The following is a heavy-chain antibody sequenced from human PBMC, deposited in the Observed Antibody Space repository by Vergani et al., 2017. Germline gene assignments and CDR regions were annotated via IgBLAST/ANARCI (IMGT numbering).Heavy chain of an antibody. D-gene: IGHD3-10*01. V-gene: IGHV1-69*01. CDR3: AKDRGGLSLWFGELLSYFDY. CDR2: IIPIFGTA. Sequence: QVQLVQSGAEVKKPGSSVKVSCKASGGTFSSYAISWVRQAPGQGLEWMGGIIPIFGTANYAQKFQGRVTITADESTSTAYMELSSLRSEDTAVYYCAKDRGGLSLWFGELLSYFDYWGQGTLVTVSS. CDR1: GGTFSSYA. J-gene: IGHJ4*02.